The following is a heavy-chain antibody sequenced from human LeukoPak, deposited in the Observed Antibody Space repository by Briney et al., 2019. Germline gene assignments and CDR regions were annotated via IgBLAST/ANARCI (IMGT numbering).Heavy chain of an antibody. D-gene: IGHD5-18*01. Sequence: PSETLSLTCTVSGGSISSYYWSWIRQPPGKGLEWIGYIYYSGSTNYDPSLKSRVTISVDTSKNQFSLKLSSVTAADTAVYYCAGGYSYGLPSEAFDIWGQGTMVTVSS. V-gene: IGHV4-59*01. J-gene: IGHJ3*02. CDR2: IYYSGST. CDR3: AGGYSYGLPSEAFDI. CDR1: GGSISSYY.